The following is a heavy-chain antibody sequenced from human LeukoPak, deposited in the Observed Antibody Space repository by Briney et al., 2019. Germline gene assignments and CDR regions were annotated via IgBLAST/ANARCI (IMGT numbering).Heavy chain of an antibody. Sequence: GGSLRLSCAASGFTFNSYAMSWVRQAPGKGLEWVSVIRPTGTNTYYASSVKGRFTISRDNSKNTLYLQMSSLRAEDTAIYYCAKVPFYETSAPLRDLNYWGQGTLVTVSS. D-gene: IGHD1-14*01. CDR2: IRPTGTNT. CDR1: GFTFNSYA. CDR3: AKVPFYETSAPLRDLNY. J-gene: IGHJ4*02. V-gene: IGHV3-23*01.